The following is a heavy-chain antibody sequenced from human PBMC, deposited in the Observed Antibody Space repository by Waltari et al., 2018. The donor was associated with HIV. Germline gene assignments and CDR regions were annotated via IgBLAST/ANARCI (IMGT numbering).Heavy chain of an antibody. CDR1: GGTFSSYA. D-gene: IGHD2-2*01. Sequence: QVQLVQSGAEVKKPGSSVKVSCKASGGTFSSYAISGVRQAPGQGLGWMGGIIPIFGTANYAQKFQGRVTITADKSTSTAYMELSSLRSEDTAVYYCARVWFPGDIVVVPADDAFDIWGQGTMVTVSS. CDR2: IIPIFGTA. V-gene: IGHV1-69*06. J-gene: IGHJ3*02. CDR3: ARVWFPGDIVVVPADDAFDI.